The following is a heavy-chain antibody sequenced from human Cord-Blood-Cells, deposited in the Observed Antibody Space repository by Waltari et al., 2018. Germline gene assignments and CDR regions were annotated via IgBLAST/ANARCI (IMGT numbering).Heavy chain of an antibody. J-gene: IGHJ4*02. CDR1: GFTFSSDA. CDR3: ARGRVIPHFDY. CDR2: ISYDGSNK. V-gene: IGHV3-30-3*01. Sequence: QVQLVESGGGVVQPGRSLRLSCAASGFTFSSDAMHWVRQAPGKGLEWVAVISYDGSNKYYADSVKGRFTISRDNSKNTLYLQMNSLRAEDTAVYYCARGRVIPHFDYWGQGTLVTVSS. D-gene: IGHD3-10*01.